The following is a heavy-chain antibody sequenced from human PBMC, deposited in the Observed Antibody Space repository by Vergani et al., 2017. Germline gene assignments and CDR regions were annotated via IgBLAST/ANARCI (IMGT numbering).Heavy chain of an antibody. J-gene: IGHJ4*02. CDR2: ISLDGCTT. CDR1: GFTFDAYM. D-gene: IGHD6-19*01. V-gene: IGHV3-43*01. CDR3: AKAVAGTSGNGEIDY. Sequence: EVQLVESGGVVIQPGGSLRLSCAASGFTFDAYMMHWVRQSPGRGLEWLSLISLDGCTTFYADSVKGRFTVSRDNSKSSLFLQMNSLRTEDTALYFCAKAVAGTSGNGEIDYWGQGTLVTVSS.